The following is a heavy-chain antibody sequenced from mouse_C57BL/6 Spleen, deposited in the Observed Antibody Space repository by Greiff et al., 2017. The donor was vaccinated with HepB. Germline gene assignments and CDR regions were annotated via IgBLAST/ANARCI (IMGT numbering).Heavy chain of an antibody. D-gene: IGHD3-3*01. CDR1: GYTFTSYW. V-gene: IGHV1-55*01. CDR2: IYPGSGST. CDR3: AREGRYAMDY. J-gene: IGHJ4*01. Sequence: VQLQQSGAELVKPGASVKMSCKASGYTFTSYWITWVKQRPGQGLKWIGDIYPGSGSTNYNEKFKSKATLTVDTSSSTAYMQLSSLTSEDSAVYYCAREGRYAMDYWGQGTSVTVSS.